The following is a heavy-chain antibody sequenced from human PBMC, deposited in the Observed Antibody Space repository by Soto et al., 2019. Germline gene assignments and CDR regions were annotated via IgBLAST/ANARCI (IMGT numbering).Heavy chain of an antibody. Sequence: ASVKVSCKASGYTFTSYGISWVRQAPGQGLEWMGWISAYNGNTNYAQKLQGRVTMTTDTSTSTAYMELRSLRSDDTAVYYCAREGHYYGSGKDFDYWGQGTLVTVSS. V-gene: IGHV1-18*01. CDR2: ISAYNGNT. D-gene: IGHD3-10*01. CDR1: GYTFTSYG. J-gene: IGHJ4*02. CDR3: AREGHYYGSGKDFDY.